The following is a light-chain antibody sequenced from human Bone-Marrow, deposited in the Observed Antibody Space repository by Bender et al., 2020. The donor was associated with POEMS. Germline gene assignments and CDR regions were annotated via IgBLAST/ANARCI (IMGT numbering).Light chain of an antibody. CDR2: EVT. CDR3: ATWDDSLSGQV. V-gene: IGLV2-11*01. J-gene: IGLJ3*02. CDR1: SSDVGSYNL. Sequence: QSALTQPRSVSGSPGQSVTISCTGTSSDVGSYNLVSWYQQYPGKAPKLMIYEVTKRPSGVSNRFSGSKSGNTASLAISGLRSEDEAIYSCATWDDSLSGQVFGGGTKLTVL.